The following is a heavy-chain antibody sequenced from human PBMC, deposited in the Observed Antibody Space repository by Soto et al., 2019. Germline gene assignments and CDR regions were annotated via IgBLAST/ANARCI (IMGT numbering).Heavy chain of an antibody. CDR3: ARHGGYYFDY. Sequence: SETLSLTCAVYGGSFSGYYWSWIRQPPGKGLEWIGQISHRGRTTYNPSLKSRVTISADRSKNQFSLKLNSVTAADTAVYYCARHGGYYFDYWGQGSLVTVSS. D-gene: IGHD3-16*01. CDR2: ISHRGRT. V-gene: IGHV4-34*01. J-gene: IGHJ4*02. CDR1: GGSFSGYY.